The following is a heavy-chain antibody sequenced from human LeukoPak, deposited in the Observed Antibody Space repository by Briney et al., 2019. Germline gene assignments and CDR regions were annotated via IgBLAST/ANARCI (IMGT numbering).Heavy chain of an antibody. D-gene: IGHD2-15*01. Sequence: PGGSLRLSCAASGFTFSSYGMHWVRQAPGKGLEWVAVISYDGSNKYYADSVKGRFTISRDNSKNTLYLQMNSLRAEDTAVYYCAKDMAYCTGGSCYRNFYYFDYWGQGTLVTVSS. CDR1: GFTFSSYG. CDR2: ISYDGSNK. V-gene: IGHV3-30*18. CDR3: AKDMAYCTGGSCYRNFYYFDY. J-gene: IGHJ4*02.